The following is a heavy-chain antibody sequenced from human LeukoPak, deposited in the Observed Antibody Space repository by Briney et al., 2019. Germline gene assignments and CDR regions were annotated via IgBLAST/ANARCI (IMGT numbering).Heavy chain of an antibody. V-gene: IGHV4-34*01. J-gene: IGHJ4*02. CDR2: INHSGST. CDR1: GGSFSGYY. CDR3: ARDFYSGYVEFDY. Sequence: SETLSLTCAVYGGSFSGYYRSWIRQPPGKGLEWIGEINHSGSTNYNPSLKSRVTISVDTSKNQFSLKLSSVTAADTAVYYCARDFYSGYVEFDYWGQGTLVTVSS. D-gene: IGHD5-12*01.